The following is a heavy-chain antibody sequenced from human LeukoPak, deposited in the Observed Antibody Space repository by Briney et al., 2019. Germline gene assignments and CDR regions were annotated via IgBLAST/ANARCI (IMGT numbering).Heavy chain of an antibody. J-gene: IGHJ4*02. CDR1: GGSISSYY. D-gene: IGHD3-9*01. Sequence: SETLSFTCTVSGGSISSYYWSWIRQPPGKGLEWIGYISYSGSTNYNPSLKSRVTISVDTSKNQFSLKLSSVTAADTAVYYCARIPFTYYDILTGYYYFDYWGQGTLVTVSS. V-gene: IGHV4-59*01. CDR3: ARIPFTYYDILTGYYYFDY. CDR2: ISYSGST.